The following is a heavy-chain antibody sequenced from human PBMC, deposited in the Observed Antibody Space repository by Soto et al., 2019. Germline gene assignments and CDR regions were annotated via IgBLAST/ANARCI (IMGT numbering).Heavy chain of an antibody. V-gene: IGHV5-51*01. CDR1: GDSFTSYW. Sequence: XYSLRVSCKCSGDSFTSYWIGLVLQMPGKGLEWMGIIYPGDSDTRYSPSFQGQVTISADKSISTAYLQWSSLKASDTAMYYCARLEENDAYYYYGMDVWGQGTTVTVSS. J-gene: IGHJ6*02. CDR3: ARLEENDAYYYYGMDV. D-gene: IGHD1-1*01. CDR2: IYPGDSDT.